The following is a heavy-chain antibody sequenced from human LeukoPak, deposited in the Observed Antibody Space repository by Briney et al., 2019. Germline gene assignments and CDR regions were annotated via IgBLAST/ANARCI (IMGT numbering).Heavy chain of an antibody. CDR3: AAASTRFDPFDF. CDR1: GFDFDDYA. J-gene: IGHJ4*02. Sequence: PGGSLRLSCAASGFDFDDYAMHWVRQAPGKGLEWVSGITGRSEHIDYSDSVQGRFTISRDNAKNSLILEMNSLKSEDTAFYYCAAASTRFDPFDFWGQGTLVTVSS. V-gene: IGHV3-9*01. D-gene: IGHD2-15*01. CDR2: ITGRSEHI.